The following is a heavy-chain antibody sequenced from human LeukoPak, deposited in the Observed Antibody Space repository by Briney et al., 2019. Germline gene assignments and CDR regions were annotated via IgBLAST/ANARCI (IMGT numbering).Heavy chain of an antibody. CDR2: ISSSSSTI. CDR1: GFTFSSYS. J-gene: IGHJ5*02. CDR3: ARGRPRLRYFDWSQDPNWFDP. V-gene: IGHV3-48*01. D-gene: IGHD3-9*01. Sequence: PGGSLRLSCAASGFTFSSYSMNWVRQAPGKGLEWVSYISSSSSTIYYADSVKGRFTISRDNAKNSLYLQMNSLRAEDTAVYYCARGRPRLRYFDWSQDPNWFDPWGQGTLVTVSS.